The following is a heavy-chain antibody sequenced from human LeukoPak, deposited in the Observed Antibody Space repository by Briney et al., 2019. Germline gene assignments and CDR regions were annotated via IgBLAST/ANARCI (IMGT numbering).Heavy chain of an antibody. CDR3: ARPNYYDSSGYYYYFDY. D-gene: IGHD3-22*01. CDR1: GYSFTSYW. J-gene: IGHJ4*02. Sequence: GESLKISCKSSGYSFTSYWIGWVRQMPGKGLEWMGIIYPGDSDTRYSPSFQGQVTISADKSISTAYLQWSSLKASDTAMYYCARPNYYDSSGYYYYFDYWGQGTLVTVSS. V-gene: IGHV5-51*01. CDR2: IYPGDSDT.